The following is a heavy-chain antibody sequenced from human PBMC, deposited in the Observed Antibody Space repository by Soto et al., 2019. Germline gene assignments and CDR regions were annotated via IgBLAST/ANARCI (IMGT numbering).Heavy chain of an antibody. Sequence: VQLGQSGAEVRKPGSSVKVSCKASVGVFGSVSSTWVRQAPGQGLEWIGGIISIYGTANYAQNFQGRFTITADAATSTAYVEVRSLGSEDTAVSYGANDRRADWESYDYYAMDVWGQGTPVIVSS. D-gene: IGHD1-1*01. CDR2: IISIYGTA. J-gene: IGHJ6*02. V-gene: IGHV1-69*01. CDR3: ANDRRADWESYDYYAMDV. CDR1: VGVFGSVS.